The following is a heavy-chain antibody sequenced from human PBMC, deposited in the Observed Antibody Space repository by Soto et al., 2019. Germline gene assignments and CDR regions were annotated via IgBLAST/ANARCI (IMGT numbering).Heavy chain of an antibody. CDR2: IYWDDDN. J-gene: IGHJ4*02. Sequence: QITLKESGPTLVKPTQTLTLTCTFSGFSLSSPAVGVNWIRQPPGKALEWLALIYWDDDNHYSPSLRSRLTITKDTSKNQVVLPMTNMDPVDTATYYCAPGSGWLSDYWGQGTLVTVSS. CDR1: GFSLSSPAVG. V-gene: IGHV2-5*02. CDR3: APGSGWLSDY. D-gene: IGHD6-19*01.